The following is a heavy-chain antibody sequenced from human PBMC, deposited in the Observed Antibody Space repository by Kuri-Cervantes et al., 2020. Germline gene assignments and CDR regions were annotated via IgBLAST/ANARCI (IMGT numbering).Heavy chain of an antibody. CDR2: MNPNSVNT. V-gene: IGHV1-8*01. CDR1: GYTFTSYD. J-gene: IGHJ4*02. Sequence: ASVKVSCKPSGYTFTSYDINWVRQATGQGLEWMGWMNPNSVNTGYAQKFQGRVTMTEDTSTDTAYMELSSLRSEDTAVYYCATDLVGNYVAFVYWGKGTLVTVSS. D-gene: IGHD1-7*01. CDR3: ATDLVGNYVAFVY.